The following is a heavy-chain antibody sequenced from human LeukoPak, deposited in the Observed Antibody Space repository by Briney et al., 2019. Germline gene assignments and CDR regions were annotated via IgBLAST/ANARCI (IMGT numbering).Heavy chain of an antibody. CDR3: ARDSSGDFDY. Sequence: SETLSLTCTVSGGSISSYYWSWIRQPPGKGLEWIGYIYYSGSTNYNPSLKSRVTISVDTSKNQFSLKLSFVTAADTAVYYCARDSSGDFDYWGQGTLVTVSS. CDR2: IYYSGST. D-gene: IGHD3-10*01. V-gene: IGHV4-59*01. J-gene: IGHJ4*02. CDR1: GGSISSYY.